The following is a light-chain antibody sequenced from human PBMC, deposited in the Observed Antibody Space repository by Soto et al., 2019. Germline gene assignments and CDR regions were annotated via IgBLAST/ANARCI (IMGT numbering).Light chain of an antibody. V-gene: IGKV3-20*01. J-gene: IGKJ4*01. Sequence: EIVLTQSPGTLSLSPGERVTLSCRASQSVSSNYLAWYQQKPGQAPRLLIYSASSRATGIPDRFSGSGSGTDFTLTIHRLEPEDFAVYYCQQYGCSPRVTFGGGTKVEIK. CDR2: SAS. CDR3: QQYGCSPRVT. CDR1: QSVSSNY.